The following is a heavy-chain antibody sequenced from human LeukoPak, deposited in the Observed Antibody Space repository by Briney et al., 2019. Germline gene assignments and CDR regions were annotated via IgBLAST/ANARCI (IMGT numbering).Heavy chain of an antibody. CDR1: GYTFTSYD. D-gene: IGHD3-9*01. CDR3: ARGNRVSTIFRTY. CDR2: MNPNSGNT. V-gene: IGHV1-8*01. Sequence: GASVKVSCKASGYTFTSYDINWVRQATGQGLEWMGWMNPNSGNTGYAQKFQGRVTTTRNTSISTAYMELSSLRSEDTAVYYCARGNRVSTIFRTYWGQGTLVTVSS. J-gene: IGHJ4*02.